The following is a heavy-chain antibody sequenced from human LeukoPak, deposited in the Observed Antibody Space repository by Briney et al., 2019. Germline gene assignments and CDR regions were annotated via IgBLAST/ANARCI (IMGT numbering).Heavy chain of an antibody. D-gene: IGHD5-12*01. CDR3: AKSYNGYESKPDY. V-gene: IGHV3-23*01. CDR2: ISGRGTDT. J-gene: IGHJ4*02. CDR1: GFEFSIHD. Sequence: PGGSLRLSCVVSGFEFSIHDMSWGRQAPGKGPEWVSSISGRGTDTYYRDSVKGRFTISRDNSKITLYLQMNSLRAEDTAVYYCAKSYNGYESKPDYWGQGTLVTVSS.